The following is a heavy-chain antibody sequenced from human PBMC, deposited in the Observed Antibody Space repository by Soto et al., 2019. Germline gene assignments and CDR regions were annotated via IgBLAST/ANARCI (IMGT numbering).Heavy chain of an antibody. J-gene: IGHJ6*02. D-gene: IGHD2-15*01. Sequence: QVQLVQSGAEVKKPGSSVKVSCKASGGTFSSYAISWVRQAPGQGLEWMGGIIPIFDTANYAQKFQGRVTITADESTSTAYMALSSLRSEDTAVYYCARDRPALLLTYYGMDVWGQGTTVTVSS. CDR3: ARDRPALLLTYYGMDV. V-gene: IGHV1-69*01. CDR2: IIPIFDTA. CDR1: GGTFSSYA.